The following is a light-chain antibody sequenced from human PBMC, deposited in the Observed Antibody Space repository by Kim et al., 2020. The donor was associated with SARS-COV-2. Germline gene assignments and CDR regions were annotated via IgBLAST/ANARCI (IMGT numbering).Light chain of an antibody. CDR2: GKN. CDR3: NSRDSSGTVV. CDR1: SLRSYY. Sequence: SSELTQDPAVSVALGQTVRITCQGDSLRSYYASWYQQKPGQAPVLVIYGKNNRPSGIPDRFSGSSSGNTASLTITGAQAEDEADYYCNSRDSSGTVVFGGGTKLTFL. V-gene: IGLV3-19*01. J-gene: IGLJ2*01.